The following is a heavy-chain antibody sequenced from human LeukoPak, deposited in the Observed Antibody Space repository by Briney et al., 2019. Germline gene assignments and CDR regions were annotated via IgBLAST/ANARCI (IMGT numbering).Heavy chain of an antibody. CDR3: ARESDTALI. D-gene: IGHD5-18*01. V-gene: IGHV3-33*01. J-gene: IGHJ4*02. Sequence: PGESLRLSCAASGFTFSSYGMHWVRQAPGEGLEWVAVIWYDGSNKYYADSVKGRFTISRDNSKNTLYLQMNSLRAEDTAVYYCARESDTALIWGQGTLVTVSS. CDR2: IWYDGSNK. CDR1: GFTFSSYG.